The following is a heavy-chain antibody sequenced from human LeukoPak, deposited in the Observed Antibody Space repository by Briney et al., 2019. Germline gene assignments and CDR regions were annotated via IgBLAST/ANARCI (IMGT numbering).Heavy chain of an antibody. J-gene: IGHJ5*02. CDR1: GGSFSGYY. CDR3: ARAVLGRVWFDP. D-gene: IGHD2/OR15-2a*01. V-gene: IGHV4-34*01. CDR2: INHSGST. Sequence: PSETLSLTCAVYGGSFSGYYWSWIRQPPGKGLEWIGEINHSGSTNYNPSLKSRVTISVDTSKNRFSLKLSSVTAADTAVYYCARAVLGRVWFDPWGQGTLVTVSS.